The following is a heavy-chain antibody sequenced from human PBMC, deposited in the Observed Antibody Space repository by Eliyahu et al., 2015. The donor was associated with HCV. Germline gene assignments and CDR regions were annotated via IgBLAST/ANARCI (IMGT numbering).Heavy chain of an antibody. D-gene: IGHD1-26*01. CDR3: ATTPLAWELPFDY. CDR2: ISGSGGST. CDR1: GFTFSSYA. V-gene: IGHV3-23*01. J-gene: IGHJ4*02. Sequence: EVQLLESGGGLVQPGGSLRLSCAASGFTFSSYAMXWVRQAPGKGLEWVSAISGSGGSTYYADSVKGRFTISRDNSKNTLYLQMNSLRAEDTAVYYCATTPLAWELPFDYWGQGTLVTVSS.